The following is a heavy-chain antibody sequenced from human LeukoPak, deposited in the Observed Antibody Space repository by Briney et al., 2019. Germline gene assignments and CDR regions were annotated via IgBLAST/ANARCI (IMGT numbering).Heavy chain of an antibody. CDR2: MNPNSGNT. J-gene: IGHJ3*02. Sequence: ASVKVSCKASGYTFTSYDINWVRQATGQGLEWMGWMNPNSGNTGYAQKFQGRVTMTRDTSISTAYMELSRLRSDDTAVYYCARPGEGATGAFDIWGQGTMVTVSS. CDR3: ARPGEGATGAFDI. V-gene: IGHV1-8*01. CDR1: GYTFTSYD. D-gene: IGHD1-26*01.